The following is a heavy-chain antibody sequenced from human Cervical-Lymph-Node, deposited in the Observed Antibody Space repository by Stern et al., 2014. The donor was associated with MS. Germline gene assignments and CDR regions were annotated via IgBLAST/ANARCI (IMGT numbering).Heavy chain of an antibody. CDR2: IDPNSDTT. V-gene: IGHV1-8*01. CDR3: ARGREVYMVTSAFDS. Sequence: QLVQSGAEVKKPGASVKVSCKASGYTFSNFDINWVRQATGQGLEWMGRIDPNSDTTRYAQKFQGRVTMTRDTSISTAYMELSSLRSDDTAVYYCARGREVYMVTSAFDSWGQGTLVTVSS. CDR1: GYTFSNFD. D-gene: IGHD2-21*02. J-gene: IGHJ4*02.